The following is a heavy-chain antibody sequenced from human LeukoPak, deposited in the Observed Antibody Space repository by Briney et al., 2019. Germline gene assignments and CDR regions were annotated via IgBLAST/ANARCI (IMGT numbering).Heavy chain of an antibody. CDR2: IYYSGSI. V-gene: IGHV4-59*01. CDR1: GASFSSYY. CDR3: ARENPSGYYNRPIDY. Sequence: SETLSLTCNVSGASFSSYYWSWIRQPPGKGLEWIGVIYYSGSIKYNPSLKSRVTMSVDTSKNQFSLKLSSVTAADTAIYYCARENPSGYYNRPIDYWGQGTLVTVSS. J-gene: IGHJ4*02. D-gene: IGHD3-22*01.